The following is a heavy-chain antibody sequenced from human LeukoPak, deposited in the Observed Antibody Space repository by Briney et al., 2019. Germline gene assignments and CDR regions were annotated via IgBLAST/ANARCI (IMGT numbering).Heavy chain of an antibody. CDR1: GGSISYYY. J-gene: IGHJ6*02. Sequence: PSETLSLTCTVSGGSISYYYWSWIRRSSGKGLEWIGYIYYSGTTNYNPSLKSRVTISVDTSKNQFSLQLRSVTAADTAVYYCAREDPQTTVPEGMDVWGQGATVTVSS. D-gene: IGHD4-17*01. CDR3: AREDPQTTVPEGMDV. V-gene: IGHV4-59*01. CDR2: IYYSGTT.